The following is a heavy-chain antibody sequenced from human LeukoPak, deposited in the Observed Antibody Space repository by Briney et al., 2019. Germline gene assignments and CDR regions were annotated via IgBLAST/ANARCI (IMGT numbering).Heavy chain of an antibody. J-gene: IGHJ4*02. CDR1: GFTFSSYA. Sequence: HAGGSLRLSCAASGFTFSSYAMHWVRQAPCKGLEWVSVISYDGSNKYYGDSVKGRFTISRDNSKSTLYLQMNSLRGEDTGVCFCARSTYDFWSGYSSHFDYWGQGTLVTVSS. D-gene: IGHD3-3*01. V-gene: IGHV3-30*14. CDR2: ISYDGSNK. CDR3: ARSTYDFWSGYSSHFDY.